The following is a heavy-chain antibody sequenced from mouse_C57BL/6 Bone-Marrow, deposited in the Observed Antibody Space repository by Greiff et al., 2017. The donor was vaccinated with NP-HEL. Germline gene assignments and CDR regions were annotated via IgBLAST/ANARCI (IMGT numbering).Heavy chain of an antibody. D-gene: IGHD2-1*01. V-gene: IGHV14-4*01. CDR2: IDPENGDT. J-gene: IGHJ1*03. CDR1: GFNIKDDY. CDR3: LIYYGNYPRYFDV. Sequence: EVQLQESGAELVRPGASVKLSCTASGFNIKDDYMHWVKQRPEQGLEWIGWIDPENGDTEYASKFQGKATITADTSSNTAYLQLSSLTSEDTAVYYCLIYYGNYPRYFDVWGTGTTVTVSS.